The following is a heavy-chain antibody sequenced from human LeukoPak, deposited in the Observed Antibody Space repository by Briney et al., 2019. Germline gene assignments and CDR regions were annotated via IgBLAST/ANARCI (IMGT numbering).Heavy chain of an antibody. CDR1: GFMFASYA. Sequence: GGSLRLSCAASGFMFASYAMSWVRQAPGKGLEWVAGISGSDGIVYYADSVKGRFTISRDNSKNTLYVQMNRLRVEDTAIYYCAKEFTGGWPFDSWGQGTLVTVSS. D-gene: IGHD6-19*01. J-gene: IGHJ4*02. CDR2: ISGSDGIV. V-gene: IGHV3-23*01. CDR3: AKEFTGGWPFDS.